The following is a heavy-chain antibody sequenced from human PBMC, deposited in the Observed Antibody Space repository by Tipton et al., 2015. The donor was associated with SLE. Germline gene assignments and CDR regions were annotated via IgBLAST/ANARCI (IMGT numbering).Heavy chain of an antibody. CDR1: GGSISSGSYY. J-gene: IGHJ5*02. V-gene: IGHV4-61*09. CDR2: IYTSGST. CDR3: ATRPVTTGWFDP. Sequence: TLSLTCTVSGGSISSGSYYWSWIRQPAGKGLEWIGHIYTSGSTNYNPSLKSRVTISVDTSKNQFSLKLSSVTAADTAVYYCATRPVTTGWFDPWGQGTLVTVSS. D-gene: IGHD4-11*01.